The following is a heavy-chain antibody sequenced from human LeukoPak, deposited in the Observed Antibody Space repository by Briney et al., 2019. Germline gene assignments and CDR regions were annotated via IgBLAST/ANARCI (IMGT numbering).Heavy chain of an antibody. V-gene: IGHV3-53*01. Sequence: PGGSLRLSCAASGFTISRHYMSWVRQARGKGLEWVALSYSGGSTYYADSVEGRFTISRDNSKSMLFLQMNSLRADDTAVYYCARGPDVDGYIHAPFDYWGQGALVTVSS. CDR1: GFTISRHY. CDR3: ARGPDVDGYIHAPFDY. D-gene: IGHD5-24*01. J-gene: IGHJ4*02. CDR2: SYSGGST.